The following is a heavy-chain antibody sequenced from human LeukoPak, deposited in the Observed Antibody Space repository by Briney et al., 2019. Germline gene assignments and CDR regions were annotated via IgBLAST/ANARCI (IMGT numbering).Heavy chain of an antibody. Sequence: SETLSLTCTVSGDSISGSTYSWGWVRQPPGKGLEWIGYMYYSENTYYNPSLKSRVTISVDTSNIQFSLKLSSVTAADTAVYYCVRYRSGWYRYVYCGQGTLVTVSS. D-gene: IGHD6-19*01. CDR3: VRYRSGWYRYVY. CDR1: GDSISGSTYS. J-gene: IGHJ4*02. CDR2: MYYSENT. V-gene: IGHV4-39*01.